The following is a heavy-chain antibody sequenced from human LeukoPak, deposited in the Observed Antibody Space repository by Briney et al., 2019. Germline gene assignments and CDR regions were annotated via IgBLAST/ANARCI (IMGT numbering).Heavy chain of an antibody. D-gene: IGHD2-15*01. CDR3: ARGYCSGGSCPNFDY. J-gene: IGHJ4*02. Sequence: SETLSLTCAVSGGSFSGYYWSWIRQPPGKGLEWIGEINYSGTTNYNPSLKSRVTLSVDTSENQFSLKLTSVTAADTAVYYCARGYCSGGSCPNFDYWGQGTLVTVSS. V-gene: IGHV4-34*01. CDR1: GGSFSGYY. CDR2: INYSGTT.